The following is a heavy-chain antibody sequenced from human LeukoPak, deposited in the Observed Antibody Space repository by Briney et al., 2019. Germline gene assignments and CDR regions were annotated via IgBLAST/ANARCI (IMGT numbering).Heavy chain of an antibody. J-gene: IGHJ4*02. Sequence: SETLSPTCAVYGGSFSGYYWSWIRQPPGKGLEWIGEINHSGSTNYNPSLKSRVTISVDTSKNQFSLKLSSVTAADTAVYYCASSYYYGSGSYSRWGQGTLVTVSS. CDR2: INHSGST. CDR1: GGSFSGYY. CDR3: ASSYYYGSGSYSR. D-gene: IGHD3-10*01. V-gene: IGHV4-34*01.